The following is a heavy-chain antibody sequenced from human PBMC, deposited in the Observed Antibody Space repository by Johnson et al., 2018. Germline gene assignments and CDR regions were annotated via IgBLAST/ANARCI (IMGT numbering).Heavy chain of an antibody. D-gene: IGHD6-19*01. CDR2: ISSNGGST. CDR1: GFTFSSYA. Sequence: VQLVQSGGGLVQXGGSLRLSCAASGFTFSSYAMHWVRQAPGKGLEYVSAISSNGGSTYYADSVKGRFTISRDNSKNTLYLQMGSLRAEDMAGYYWAGGSYSSGWYTAFDIWGQGTMVTVSS. V-gene: IGHV3-64*07. J-gene: IGHJ3*02. CDR3: AGGSYSSGWYTAFDI.